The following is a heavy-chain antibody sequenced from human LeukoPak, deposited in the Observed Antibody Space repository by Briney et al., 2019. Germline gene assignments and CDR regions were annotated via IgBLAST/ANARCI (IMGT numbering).Heavy chain of an antibody. Sequence: GESLKISCKGSGYSFTSYWISWVRQMPGKGLEWMGIIYPGDSDTRYSPSFQGQVTISADKSISTAYLQWSSLKASDTAMYYCASLPSPYYYGSGRIHWGQGTLVTVSS. CDR2: IYPGDSDT. V-gene: IGHV5-51*01. J-gene: IGHJ4*02. CDR1: GYSFTSYW. CDR3: ASLPSPYYYGSGRIH. D-gene: IGHD3-10*01.